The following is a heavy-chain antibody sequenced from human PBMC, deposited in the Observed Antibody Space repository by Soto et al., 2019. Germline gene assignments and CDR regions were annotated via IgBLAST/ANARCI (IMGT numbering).Heavy chain of an antibody. CDR2: ISSSGSTI. Sequence: GGSLRLSCAASGFTFSDYYMSWIRQAPGKGLEWVSYISSSGSTIYYADSVKGRFTISRDNAKNSLYLQMNSLRAEDTAVYYCARESEKYCSSTSCYEYYFDYWGQGTLVTVSS. CDR1: GFTFSDYY. J-gene: IGHJ4*02. V-gene: IGHV3-11*01. D-gene: IGHD2-2*01. CDR3: ARESEKYCSSTSCYEYYFDY.